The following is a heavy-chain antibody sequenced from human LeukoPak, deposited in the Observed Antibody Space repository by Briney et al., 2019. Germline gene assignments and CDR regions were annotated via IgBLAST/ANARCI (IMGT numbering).Heavy chain of an antibody. Sequence: GGSLRPSCAASGFTVSSNYMSWVRQAPGKGLEWVSVIYSGGSTYYADSVKGRFTVSRDNSKNTLYLQMNSLRAEDTAVYYCATRDYYDSSGYPDAFDIWGQGTMVTVSS. J-gene: IGHJ3*02. D-gene: IGHD3-22*01. CDR2: IYSGGST. CDR1: GFTVSSNY. V-gene: IGHV3-53*01. CDR3: ATRDYYDSSGYPDAFDI.